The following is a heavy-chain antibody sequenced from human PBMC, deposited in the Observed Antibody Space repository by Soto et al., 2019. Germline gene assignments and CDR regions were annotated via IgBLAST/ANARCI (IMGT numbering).Heavy chain of an antibody. Sequence: SVKLSCKASGGTFSSYAISWVRQAPGQGLEWMGGIIPIFGTANYAQKFQGRVTITADESTSTAYMELSSLRSEDTAVYYCATHDPSGFGELYYYYYVMDVWGQGTTVTVSS. V-gene: IGHV1-69*13. CDR3: ATHDPSGFGELYYYYYVMDV. CDR1: GGTFSSYA. D-gene: IGHD3-10*01. CDR2: IIPIFGTA. J-gene: IGHJ6*02.